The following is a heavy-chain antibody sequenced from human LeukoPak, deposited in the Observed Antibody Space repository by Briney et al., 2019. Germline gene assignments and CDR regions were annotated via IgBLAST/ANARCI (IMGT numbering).Heavy chain of an antibody. V-gene: IGHV1-69*06. CDR1: GGTFNNYA. D-gene: IGHD3-3*02. Sequence: ASVKVSCKASGGTFNNYAINWVRQAPGQGLEWMGGIIPIFGTTNYPQKFQGRVTITANKSTSTGYMELSSLRSEDTAVYYCARAFYPGYYSYMAVWGKGTTVTVSS. J-gene: IGHJ6*03. CDR2: IIPIFGTT. CDR3: ARAFYPGYYSYMAV.